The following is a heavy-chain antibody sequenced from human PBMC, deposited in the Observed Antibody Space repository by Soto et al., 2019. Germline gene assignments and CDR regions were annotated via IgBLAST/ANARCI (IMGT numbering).Heavy chain of an antibody. CDR2: IHYSGST. CDR1: GGSISRYY. V-gene: IGHV4-59*01. CDR3: ARDPGSGSYYGWFDP. J-gene: IGHJ5*02. D-gene: IGHD3-10*01. Sequence: PSETLSLTWTVSGGSISRYYWSWIRQPPGKGLEWIGYIHYSGSTNYNPSLKSRVTISVDTSKNQFSLKLSSVTAADTAVYYCARDPGSGSYYGWFDPWGQGTLVTVSS.